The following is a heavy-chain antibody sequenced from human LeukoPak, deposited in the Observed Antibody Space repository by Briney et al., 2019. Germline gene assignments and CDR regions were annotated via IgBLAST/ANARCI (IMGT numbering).Heavy chain of an antibody. CDR1: GYTFANYR. V-gene: IGHV1-18*01. D-gene: IGHD5-18*01. Sequence: GASVKVSCKASGYTFANYRLSWVRQAPGQGLEWMGWISTYTGNADYAEKFQGRVTMTMDTSTSTAYMELRSLRSDDTAVYYCARDQNFGYSYGPYLDYWGQGTLVTVSS. CDR2: ISTYTGNA. CDR3: ARDQNFGYSYGPYLDY. J-gene: IGHJ4*02.